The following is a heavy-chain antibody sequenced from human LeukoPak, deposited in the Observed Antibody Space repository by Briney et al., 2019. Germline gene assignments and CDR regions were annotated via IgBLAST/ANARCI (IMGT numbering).Heavy chain of an antibody. D-gene: IGHD2-15*01. Sequence: PSETLSLTCAVYGGSFSGYYWSRIRQPPGKGLEWIGEINHSGSTNYNPSLKSRVTISVDTSKNQFSLKLSSVTAADTAVYYCARTLGYCSGGSCYSEAFDIWGQGTMVTVSS. J-gene: IGHJ3*02. CDR1: GGSFSGYY. CDR3: ARTLGYCSGGSCYSEAFDI. CDR2: INHSGST. V-gene: IGHV4-34*01.